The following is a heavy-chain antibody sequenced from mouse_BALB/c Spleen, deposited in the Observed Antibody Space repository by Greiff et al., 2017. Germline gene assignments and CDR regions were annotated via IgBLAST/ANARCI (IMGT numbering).Heavy chain of an antibody. D-gene: IGHD2-4*01. J-gene: IGHJ3*01. CDR1: GFNIKDTY. Sequence: EVMLVESGAELVKPGASVKLSCTASGFNIKDTYMHWVKQRPEQGLEWIGRIDPANGNTKYDPKFQGKATITADTSSNTAYLQLSSLTSEDTAVYYCARAGYYYDYENAWFAYWGQGTLVTVSA. CDR3: ARAGYYYDYENAWFAY. V-gene: IGHV14-3*02. CDR2: IDPANGNT.